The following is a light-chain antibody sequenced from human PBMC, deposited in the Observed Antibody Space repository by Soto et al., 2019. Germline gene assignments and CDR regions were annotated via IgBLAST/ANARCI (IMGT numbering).Light chain of an antibody. J-gene: IGKJ4*01. CDR3: QQRSNWPPV. CDR1: QSISSY. CDR2: DAS. V-gene: IGKV3-11*01. Sequence: EIVLTQSPATLSLSPGERATLSCRASQSISSYLAWYQQKPGQAPRLLIYDASNRATGIPARFSGSGSGTDFTLTISSLEPEDVAFYYCQQRSNWPPVFCGGTKVDIK.